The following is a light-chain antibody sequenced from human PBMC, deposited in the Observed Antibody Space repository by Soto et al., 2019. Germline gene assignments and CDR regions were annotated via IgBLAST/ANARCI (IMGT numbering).Light chain of an antibody. Sequence: DIQMTQSSSSVSASVGDRVTITCRASQGISSWLAWYERKQGKAPTVLIYAASSWQSGVPSRFSGSGSGTDFTLTISSLQPEDFAIYYCQQANSFPLTFGGGTKVDIK. CDR1: QGISSW. V-gene: IGKV1-12*01. CDR2: AAS. J-gene: IGKJ4*01. CDR3: QQANSFPLT.